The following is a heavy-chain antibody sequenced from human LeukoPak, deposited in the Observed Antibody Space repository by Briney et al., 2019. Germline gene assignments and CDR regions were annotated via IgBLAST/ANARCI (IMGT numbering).Heavy chain of an antibody. CDR2: IYTSGST. V-gene: IGHV4-61*02. Sequence: SETLSLTCTVSGGSISSSSYYWSWIRQPAGKGLEWIGRIYTSGSTNYNPSLKSRVTISVDTSKNQFSLKLSSVTAADTAVYYCAAQQVGATLSRWFDPWGQGTLVTVSS. CDR3: AAQQVGATLSRWFDP. CDR1: GGSISSSSYY. J-gene: IGHJ5*02. D-gene: IGHD1-26*01.